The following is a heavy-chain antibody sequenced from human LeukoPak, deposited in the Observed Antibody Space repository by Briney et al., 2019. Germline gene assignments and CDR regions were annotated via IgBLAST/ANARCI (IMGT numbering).Heavy chain of an antibody. CDR1: DYSIKNTYY. Sequence: SETLSLTCSVFDYSIKNTYYWGWIRQPPGKGLEWIASIYQSGHTYYNPSLKSRVAVSIDTSKNQFSLKLSSVTAADTAVYYCARVWEQSQALDVWGKGTTVTISS. J-gene: IGHJ6*04. V-gene: IGHV4-38-2*02. CDR3: ARVWEQSQALDV. CDR2: IYQSGHT. D-gene: IGHD1-26*01.